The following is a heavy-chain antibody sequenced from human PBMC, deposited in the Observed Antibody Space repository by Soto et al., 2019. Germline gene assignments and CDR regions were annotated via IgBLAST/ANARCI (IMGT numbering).Heavy chain of an antibody. D-gene: IGHD1-26*01. J-gene: IGHJ4*02. CDR1: GGSISSYY. CDR2: MYNTGST. Sequence: PSETLSLTCAVSGGSISSYYWSWIRQPPGKGLEWIGYMYNTGSTVYNPSFKSRVTISVDTSKNQFSLKLSSLTAADTAVYYCARDRPSSYNFDYWGPGTLVTVYS. CDR3: ARDRPSSYNFDY. V-gene: IGHV4-59*01.